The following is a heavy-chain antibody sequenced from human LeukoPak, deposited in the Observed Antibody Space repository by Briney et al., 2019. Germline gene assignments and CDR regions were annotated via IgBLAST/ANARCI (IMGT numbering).Heavy chain of an antibody. V-gene: IGHV3-23*01. Sequence: GGSLRLSCAASGLTFSNCWMTWVRQAPGKGLEWVSVISGSGGSTYYADSVKGRFTISRDNSKNTLYLQMNSLRAEDTAVYYCAKEVGYFDYWGQGTLVTVSS. CDR2: ISGSGGST. J-gene: IGHJ4*02. CDR1: GLTFSNCW. D-gene: IGHD1-26*01. CDR3: AKEVGYFDY.